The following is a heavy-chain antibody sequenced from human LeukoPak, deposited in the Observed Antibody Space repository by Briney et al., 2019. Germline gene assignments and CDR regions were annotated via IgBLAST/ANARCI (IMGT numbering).Heavy chain of an antibody. CDR1: GGSISSYY. D-gene: IGHD3-16*02. Sequence: SETLSLTCTVSGGSISSYYWSWIRQPPGKGLEWIGYIFYRGSTNYNPSLKSRVTISVDTSKSQFSLRLSSVTAADTAIYYCVRDFTQDRRFDPWGQGTLVPVSS. J-gene: IGHJ5*02. V-gene: IGHV4-59*01. CDR3: VRDFTQDRRFDP. CDR2: IFYRGST.